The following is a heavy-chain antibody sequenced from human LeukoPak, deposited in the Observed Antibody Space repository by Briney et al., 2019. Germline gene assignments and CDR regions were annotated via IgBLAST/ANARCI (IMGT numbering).Heavy chain of an antibody. CDR3: ARAGGRSWFDP. CDR2: INPKSGGT. Sequence: ASVKVSCKASGYSFTDKYMHWVRQAPGQGLEWMGRINPKSGGTNYAQKFQGRVTMTTDTSMSTAYMEVSRLTSDDTAVYYCARAGGRSWFDPWGQGTLVTVSP. CDR1: GYSFTDKY. V-gene: IGHV1-2*02. J-gene: IGHJ5*02.